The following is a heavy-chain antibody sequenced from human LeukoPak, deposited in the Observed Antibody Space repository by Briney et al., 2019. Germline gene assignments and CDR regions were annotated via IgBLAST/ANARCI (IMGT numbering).Heavy chain of an antibody. D-gene: IGHD1-26*01. CDR3: AKDASGSYYRYYFDY. CDR1: GFTFSDYY. V-gene: IGHV3-11*01. J-gene: IGHJ4*02. Sequence: PGGSLRLSCAASGFTFSDYYMSWIRQAPGKGLEWVSYISSSGSTIYYADSVKGRFTISRDNSKNTLYLQMNSLRAEDTAVYYCAKDASGSYYRYYFDYWGQGTLVTVSS. CDR2: ISSSGSTI.